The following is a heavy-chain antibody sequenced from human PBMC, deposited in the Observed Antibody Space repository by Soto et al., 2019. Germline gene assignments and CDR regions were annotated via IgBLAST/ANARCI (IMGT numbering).Heavy chain of an antibody. V-gene: IGHV3-33*01. J-gene: IGHJ6*02. CDR1: GFTFSSYG. CDR3: ARYSYGYLRPHYYYYGMDV. Sequence: GGSLRLSCAASGFTFSSYGMHWVRQAPGKGLEWVAVIWYDGSNKYYADSVKGRFTISRDNSKNTLYLQMNSLRAEDTAVYYCARYSYGYLRPHYYYYGMDVWGQGTTVTVSS. D-gene: IGHD5-18*01. CDR2: IWYDGSNK.